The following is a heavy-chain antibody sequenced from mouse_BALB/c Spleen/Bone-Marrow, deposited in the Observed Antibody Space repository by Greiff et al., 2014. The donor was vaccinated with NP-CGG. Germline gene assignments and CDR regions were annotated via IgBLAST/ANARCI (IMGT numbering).Heavy chain of an antibody. J-gene: IGHJ2*01. D-gene: IGHD1-1*01. CDR1: GFTFSSYG. CDR2: INSSGGST. Sequence: VQLKESGGGLVQPGGSLKLSCAASGFTFSSYGMSWVRQTPDKRLELVATINSSGGSTYYPDSVKGRFTISRDNAKNTLYLQMSSLKSEDTAMYYCARDYYGSSDYWGQGTTLTVSS. CDR3: ARDYYGSSDY. V-gene: IGHV5-6-3*01.